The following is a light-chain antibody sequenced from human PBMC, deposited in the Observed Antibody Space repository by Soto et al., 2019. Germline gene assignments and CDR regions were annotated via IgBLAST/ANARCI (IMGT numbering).Light chain of an antibody. V-gene: IGKV3-15*01. CDR3: QQYNNWPWT. CDR2: GAS. Sequence: ETVMTQSPANLSLSPGERAALSCRASQSVSSNLAWYQQKPGQAPRLLIHGASTRATGFPARFSGSGSGTEFTLTISSLQSEDFAVYYCQQYNNWPWTFGQGTKVDIK. CDR1: QSVSSN. J-gene: IGKJ1*01.